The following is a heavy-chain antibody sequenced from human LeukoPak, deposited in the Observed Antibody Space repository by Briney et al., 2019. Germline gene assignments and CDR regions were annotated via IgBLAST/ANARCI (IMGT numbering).Heavy chain of an antibody. D-gene: IGHD6-13*01. CDR3: ARVAWSSSSWSNYYYMDV. CDR1: GGSFSGYY. V-gene: IGHV4-34*01. J-gene: IGHJ6*03. Sequence: SETLPLTCAVYGGSFSGYYWSWIRQPPGKGLEWIGEINHSGSTNYNPSLKSRVTISVDTSKNQFSLKLSSVTAADTAVYYCARVAWSSSSWSNYYYMDVWGKGTTVTVSS. CDR2: INHSGST.